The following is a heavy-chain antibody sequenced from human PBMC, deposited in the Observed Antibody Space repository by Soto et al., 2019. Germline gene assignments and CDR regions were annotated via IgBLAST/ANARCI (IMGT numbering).Heavy chain of an antibody. D-gene: IGHD1-26*01. J-gene: IGHJ6*03. CDR2: ISGSGGST. V-gene: IGHV3-23*01. CDR3: AKLSGSSFYYYYYYRDV. CDR1: GFTFSSYA. Sequence: GGSLRLSCAASGFTFSSYAMSWVRQAPGKGLEWVSAISGSGGSTYYAYSVKGRFTNFRDNSKNTLYLQMNSLRAEDTAVYYCAKLSGSSFYYYYYYRDVWGKGTTVTVSS.